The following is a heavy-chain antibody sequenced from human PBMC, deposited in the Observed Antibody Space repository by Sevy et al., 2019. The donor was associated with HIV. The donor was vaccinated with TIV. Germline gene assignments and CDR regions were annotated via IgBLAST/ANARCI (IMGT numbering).Heavy chain of an antibody. CDR1: GYTLTQLS. CDR3: ATGREYYNDNSGYFDY. Sequence: ASVKVSCKVSGYTLTQLSMHWVRQAPGKGLEWMGGFDPEDGKTICAQKFQGILTMTEDTSTDTAYMQLSSLRSEDTAVYYCATGREYYNDNSGYFDYWGQGTLVTVSS. J-gene: IGHJ4*02. V-gene: IGHV1-24*01. D-gene: IGHD3-22*01. CDR2: FDPEDGKT.